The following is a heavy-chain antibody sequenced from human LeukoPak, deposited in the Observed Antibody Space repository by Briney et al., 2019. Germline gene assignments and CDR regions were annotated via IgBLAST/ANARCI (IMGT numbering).Heavy chain of an antibody. CDR3: ARDGTKD. CDR2: IYSGGNT. D-gene: IGHD1-26*01. V-gene: IGHV3-53*01. CDR1: GFTVSNNY. J-gene: IGHJ4*02. Sequence: PGGSLRLSCAVSGFTVSNNYMSWVRQAPGKGLEWVSVIYSGGNTCYADSVKGRFTISRDSSKNTVYLQMHNLRAEDTAVYYCARDGTKDWGQGTLVTVSS.